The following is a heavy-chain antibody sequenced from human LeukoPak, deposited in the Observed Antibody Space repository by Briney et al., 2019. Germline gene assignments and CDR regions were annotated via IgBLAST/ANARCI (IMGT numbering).Heavy chain of an antibody. Sequence: GXXWXRQAPGXXXXGMGWISAYNGNTNYAQKLQGRVTMTTDTSTSTAYMELRRLRSDDTAVYYCXXXXRXXXXXXXXXXXXXXXDPWGQXTXVTVSS. CDR3: XXXXRXXXXXXXXXXXXXXXDP. J-gene: IGHJ5*02. V-gene: IGHV1-18*01. CDR2: ISAYNGNT. CDR1: G.